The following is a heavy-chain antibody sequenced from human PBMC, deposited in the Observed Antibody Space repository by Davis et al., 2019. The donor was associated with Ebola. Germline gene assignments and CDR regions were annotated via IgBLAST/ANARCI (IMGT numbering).Heavy chain of an antibody. V-gene: IGHV3-30-3*01. J-gene: IGHJ4*02. Sequence: PGGSLRLSCAASGFTFSGYSIHWVRQAPGKGLEWVALISFDGSNKFYADSVKGRFTISRDNSKNTVDLQMNSLRPEDTAVYFCARGAGENFDYWGQGTLVSVSS. CDR1: GFTFSGYS. CDR3: ARGAGENFDY. CDR2: ISFDGSNK. D-gene: IGHD2-21*01.